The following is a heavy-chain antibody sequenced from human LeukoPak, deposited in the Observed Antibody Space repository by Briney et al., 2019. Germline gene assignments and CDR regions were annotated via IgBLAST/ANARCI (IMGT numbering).Heavy chain of an antibody. J-gene: IGHJ3*01. Sequence: GGSLRLSCAASGFTVSNNYISWVRQAPGKGLEWVSVLYNSDSTYYADSVKGRFTISRDNSKNTMYLQMNSLRAEDTAIYYCARDPGIDAFDVWGQGTMVTVSS. CDR3: ARDPGIDAFDV. CDR2: LYNSDST. CDR1: GFTVSNNY. V-gene: IGHV3-53*01. D-gene: IGHD1-26*01.